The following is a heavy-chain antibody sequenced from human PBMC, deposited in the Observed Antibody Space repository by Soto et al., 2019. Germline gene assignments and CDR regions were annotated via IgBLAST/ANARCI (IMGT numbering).Heavy chain of an antibody. Sequence: ASVLVSCKASGCAFTGYYMHWVRQAPGQGREWMGWINPNSGRTNYAHKFQGWVTTTRHTSISTAYMELSSLTSADTAVYCCARALPYSSSGDSWGLGTLVTVSS. V-gene: IGHV1-2*04. D-gene: IGHD6-13*01. CDR3: ARALPYSSSGDS. J-gene: IGHJ4*02. CDR1: GCAFTGYY. CDR2: INPNSGRT.